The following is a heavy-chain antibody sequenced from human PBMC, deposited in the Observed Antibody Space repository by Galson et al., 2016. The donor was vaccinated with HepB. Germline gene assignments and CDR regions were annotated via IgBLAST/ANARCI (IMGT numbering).Heavy chain of an antibody. J-gene: IGHJ5*02. D-gene: IGHD2/OR15-2a*01. V-gene: IGHV3-33*01. Sequence: SLRLSCAASGLRFKSHGFIWVRQAPGKGLEWVAGIHYDGSREYYPDSTKGRFTISRDDSKNTVYLQMNSLRGEDTAVYYCARDLSYFSCWFDPWGQGTPVTVSS. CDR2: IHYDGSRE. CDR3: ARDLSYFSCWFDP. CDR1: GLRFKSHG.